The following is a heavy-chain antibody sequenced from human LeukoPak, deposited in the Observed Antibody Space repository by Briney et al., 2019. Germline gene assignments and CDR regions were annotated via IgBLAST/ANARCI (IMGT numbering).Heavy chain of an antibody. Sequence: ASVKVSCKASGYTFTSYYMHWVRQAPGQGLEWMGIINPSGGSTSYAQKFQGRVTMTRDTSISTAYMELSRLRSDDTAVYYCARPHCTNGVCYTLLYWGQGTLVTVSS. D-gene: IGHD2-8*01. CDR1: GYTFTSYY. CDR2: INPSGGST. CDR3: ARPHCTNGVCYTLLY. J-gene: IGHJ4*02. V-gene: IGHV1-46*01.